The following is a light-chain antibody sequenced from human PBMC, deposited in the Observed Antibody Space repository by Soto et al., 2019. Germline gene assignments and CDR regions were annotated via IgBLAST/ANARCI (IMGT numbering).Light chain of an antibody. Sequence: PSSLSASVGDRVSVTCRASQSISTFLNWYQQRPGEAPKLLIYAASSLQSGVPSRFSGSGSGADFTPTIGSLQPEDFATYYCQKSYTTPRTFGQGTKVDIK. CDR1: QSISTF. CDR3: QKSYTTPRT. CDR2: AAS. J-gene: IGKJ1*01. V-gene: IGKV1-39*01.